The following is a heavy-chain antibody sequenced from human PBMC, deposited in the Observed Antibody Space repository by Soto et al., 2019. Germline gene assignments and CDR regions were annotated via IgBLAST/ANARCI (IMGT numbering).Heavy chain of an antibody. J-gene: IGHJ6*03. V-gene: IGHV3-23*01. Sequence: EVQLLESGGGLVQPGGSLRLSCAASGFTFSSYAMSWVRQAPGKGLEWISAISGSGGSTYYADSVKGRFTISRDNSKNTLYLQMNSLRAEDTAVYYCAKDPDWGGISPRNIYYYMDVWGKGTTVTVSS. D-gene: IGHD2-21*01. CDR2: ISGSGGST. CDR1: GFTFSSYA. CDR3: AKDPDWGGISPRNIYYYMDV.